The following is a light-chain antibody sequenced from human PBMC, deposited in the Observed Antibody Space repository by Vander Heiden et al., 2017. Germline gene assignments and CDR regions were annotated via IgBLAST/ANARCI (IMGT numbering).Light chain of an antibody. Sequence: DIQMTQSPSSLSASVGDRVTITCRASQSISSYLNWYQQKPGKAPKLLIYAASSLQSGVPSRFSGSGSGTDFTLTISSWQPEDFATYYCQQSYSTPPSTFGQGTKLEIK. CDR2: AAS. CDR3: QQSYSTPPST. CDR1: QSISSY. J-gene: IGKJ2*01. V-gene: IGKV1-39*01.